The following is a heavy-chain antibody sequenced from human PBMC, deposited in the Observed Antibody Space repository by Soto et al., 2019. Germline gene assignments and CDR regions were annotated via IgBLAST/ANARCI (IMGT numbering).Heavy chain of an antibody. V-gene: IGHV3-48*03. D-gene: IGHD6-19*01. CDR3: AKVGAEPGTIEAFDI. CDR2: ISNSGNTI. J-gene: IGHJ3*02. CDR1: GFTFSISE. Sequence: EVRLVESGGGLGQPGGSLRLSCAASGFTFSISEMHWVRQAPGKGLEWVSYISNSGNTIYYGDSVKGRFTISRDNARNSLYLQMNSLRAEDTAVYYCAKVGAEPGTIEAFDIWGQGTVVTVSS.